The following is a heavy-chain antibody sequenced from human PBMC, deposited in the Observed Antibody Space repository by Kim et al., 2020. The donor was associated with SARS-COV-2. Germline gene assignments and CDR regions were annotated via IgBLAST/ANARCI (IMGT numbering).Heavy chain of an antibody. D-gene: IGHD6-13*01. CDR3: ARAFREQQQLVIGY. CDR1: GYTFTSYG. V-gene: IGHV1-18*01. J-gene: IGHJ4*02. CDR2: ISAYNGNT. Sequence: ASVKVSCKASGYTFTSYGISWVRQAPGQGLEWMGWISAYNGNTNYAQKLQGRVTMTTDTSTSTAYMELRSLRSDDTAVYYCARAFREQQQLVIGYWGQGTLVTVSS.